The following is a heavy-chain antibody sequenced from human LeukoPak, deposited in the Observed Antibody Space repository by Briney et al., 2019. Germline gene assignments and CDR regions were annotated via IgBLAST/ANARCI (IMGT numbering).Heavy chain of an antibody. V-gene: IGHV1-18*01. D-gene: IGHD3-16*01. CDR3: ARDRSWGGASDSDY. Sequence: ASVKVSCKASGYTFISYGLTWVRQAPGHGLEWMGWISPYNGNTIYAQKLQGRVTMTTDTSTSTAYMELRSLRSDDTAIYYCARDRSWGGASDSDYWGQGTLVTVSS. J-gene: IGHJ4*02. CDR2: ISPYNGNT. CDR1: GYTFISYG.